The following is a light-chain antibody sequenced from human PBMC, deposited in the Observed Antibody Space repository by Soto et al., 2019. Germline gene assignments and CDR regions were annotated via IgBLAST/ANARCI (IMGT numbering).Light chain of an antibody. V-gene: IGKV3-15*01. J-gene: IGKJ3*01. CDR1: QSISSN. Sequence: ERVMTQSPATLSVSPGERATLSCRASQSISSNLAWYQQKPGQAPRLLIYGASTRATGIPARFSGSGSGTEFTLTISSLQSEDFAVYYCQQYNNWPFTFALGPKWISN. CDR2: GAS. CDR3: QQYNNWPFT.